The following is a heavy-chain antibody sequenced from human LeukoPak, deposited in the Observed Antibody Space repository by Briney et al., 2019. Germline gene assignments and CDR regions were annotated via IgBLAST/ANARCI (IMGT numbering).Heavy chain of an antibody. Sequence: GGSLRLSCAAFGFTFSSYGMHWVRQAPGKGLEWVAFIRYDGSNKYYADSVKGRFTISRDNSKNTLYLQMNSLRDEDTAVYYCAKDLHVVGNYAFDIWGQGTMVTVSS. CDR3: AKDLHVVGNYAFDI. CDR1: GFTFSSYG. CDR2: IRYDGSNK. V-gene: IGHV3-30*02. D-gene: IGHD2-15*01. J-gene: IGHJ3*02.